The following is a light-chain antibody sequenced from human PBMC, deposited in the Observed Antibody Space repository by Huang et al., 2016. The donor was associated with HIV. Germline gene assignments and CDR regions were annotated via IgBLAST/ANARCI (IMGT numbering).Light chain of an antibody. CDR2: GAS. CDR1: QSVSSN. V-gene: IGKV3-15*01. CDR3: QHYNNWPYT. Sequence: EIVMTQSPVTLSVSPGERATLSCRASQSVSSNLAWYQQKPGQAPRLLIYGASTRATGSPARFSGSGSGTEFTLTISSLQSEDFALYYCQHYNNWPYTFGQGTKLEIK. J-gene: IGKJ2*01.